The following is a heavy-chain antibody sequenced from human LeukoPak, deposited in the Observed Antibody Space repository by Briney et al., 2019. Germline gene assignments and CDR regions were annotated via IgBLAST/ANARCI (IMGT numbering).Heavy chain of an antibody. CDR3: AKDGMVRGALNL. Sequence: GGSLRLSCAASGFTFSSYAMSSVRQAPGKGLEWVSAISGSGGSTYYADSVKGRFTISRDNSKNTLYLQMNSLRAEDTAVYYCAKDGMVRGALNLWGQGTLVTVSS. J-gene: IGHJ5*02. D-gene: IGHD3-10*01. CDR1: GFTFSSYA. CDR2: ISGSGGST. V-gene: IGHV3-23*01.